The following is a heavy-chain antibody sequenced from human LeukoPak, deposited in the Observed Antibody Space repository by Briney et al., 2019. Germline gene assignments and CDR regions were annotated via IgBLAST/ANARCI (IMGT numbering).Heavy chain of an antibody. CDR2: ISSSSSYI. CDR3: ARAPTVLVGYCSSSSCQADY. J-gene: IGHJ4*02. V-gene: IGHV3-21*01. Sequence: GGSLRLSCAASGFTFSSYSMNWVRQAPGKGLEWVSSISSSSSYIYYADSVKGRFTISRDNAENSLYLQMNSLRVEDTAVYYCARAPTVLVGYCSSSSCQADYWGQGTLVTVSS. D-gene: IGHD2-2*01. CDR1: GFTFSSYS.